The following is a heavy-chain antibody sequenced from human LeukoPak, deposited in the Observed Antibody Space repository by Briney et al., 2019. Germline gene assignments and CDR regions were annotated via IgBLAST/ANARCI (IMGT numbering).Heavy chain of an antibody. J-gene: IGHJ6*04. CDR3: ARGGSCSSTSCYDRYYGMDV. D-gene: IGHD2-2*01. Sequence: ASVKVSCRASGYTFTGYYMHWVRQAPGQGLEWMGWINPNSGGTNYAQKSQGWVTMTRDTSISTAYMELSRLRSDDTAVYYCARGGSCSSTSCYDRYYGMDVWGKGTTVTVSS. V-gene: IGHV1-2*04. CDR1: GYTFTGYY. CDR2: INPNSGGT.